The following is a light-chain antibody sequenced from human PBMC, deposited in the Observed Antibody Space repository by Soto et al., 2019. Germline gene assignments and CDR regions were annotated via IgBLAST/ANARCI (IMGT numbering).Light chain of an antibody. J-gene: IGKJ5*01. CDR1: QSVGSN. CDR2: AAS. Sequence: EVVMTQSPATLSVSPGETATLSCRASQSVGSNLAWYQQKPGQAPRLLIYAASTRATGIPARFSGSGSGTEFTLTISRLQSEDFSVYYCQQYNNWSFGEATRVE. V-gene: IGKV3-15*01. CDR3: QQYNNWS.